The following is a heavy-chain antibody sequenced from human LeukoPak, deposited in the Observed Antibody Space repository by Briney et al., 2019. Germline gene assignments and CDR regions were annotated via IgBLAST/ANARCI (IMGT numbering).Heavy chain of an antibody. CDR2: IYYSGST. CDR1: GGSFSGYY. CDR3: ARAGSSSAENWFDP. V-gene: IGHV4-34*01. D-gene: IGHD6-6*01. J-gene: IGHJ5*02. Sequence: SETLSLTCAVYGGSFSGYYWSWLRQPPGKGLEWIGSIYYSGSTYYNPSLKSRVTISVDTSKNQFSLKLSSVTAADTAVYYCARAGSSSAENWFDPWGQGTLVTVSS.